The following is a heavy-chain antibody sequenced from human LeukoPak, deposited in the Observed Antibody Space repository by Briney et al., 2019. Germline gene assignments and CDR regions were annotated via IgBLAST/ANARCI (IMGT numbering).Heavy chain of an antibody. D-gene: IGHD1-1*01. Sequence: SETLSLTCAVSGGSISSNNWWGWVRQPPGKGLEWIGEIYHSGSPNYNPSLESRVTISVDKSRNHFSLNLSSVTAADTAVYYCARVNINNWHSCDYWGQGTLVTVSS. J-gene: IGHJ4*02. CDR1: GGSISSNNW. CDR3: ARVNINNWHSCDY. CDR2: IYHSGSP. V-gene: IGHV4-4*02.